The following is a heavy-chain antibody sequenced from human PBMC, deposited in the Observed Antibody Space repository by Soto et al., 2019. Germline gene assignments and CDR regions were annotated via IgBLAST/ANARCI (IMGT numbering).Heavy chain of an antibody. V-gene: IGHV3-30*18. CDR2: ISYDETNK. CDR1: GFIFSDYW. CDR3: AKDLVWFGELHH. D-gene: IGHD3-10*01. J-gene: IGHJ5*02. Sequence: GGSLRLSCAASGFIFSDYWMHWVRQAPGKGLEWVAVISYDETNKYYADSVKGRFTISRDNSKNTLYLEMNSLRVEDTAVYFWAKDLVWFGELHHWGQGALVTVSS.